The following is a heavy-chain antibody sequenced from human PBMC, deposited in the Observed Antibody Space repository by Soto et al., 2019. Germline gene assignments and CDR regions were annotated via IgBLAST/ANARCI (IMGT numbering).Heavy chain of an antibody. V-gene: IGHV5-51*01. CDR2: IYPGDSDT. CDR3: AGLVPPLELPYYFDY. CDR1: GYSFTSYW. D-gene: IGHD1-7*01. Sequence: PGESLKISCKGSGYSFTSYWIGWVRQMPGKGLEWMGIIYPGDSDTRYSPSFQGQVTISADKSISTAYLQWSSLKASDTAMYYCAGLVPPLELPYYFDYWGQGTLVTVSS. J-gene: IGHJ4*02.